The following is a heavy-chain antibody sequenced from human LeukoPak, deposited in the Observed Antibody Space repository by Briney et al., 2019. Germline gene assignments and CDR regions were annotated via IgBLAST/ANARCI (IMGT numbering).Heavy chain of an antibody. D-gene: IGHD3-22*01. V-gene: IGHV3-30*04. CDR3: ARTKGSGHYQLD. CDR1: GFTFSSYA. CDR2: ISYDGSNK. Sequence: GRSLRLSCAASGFTFSSYAMHWVRQAPGKGLEWVAVISYDGSNKYYADSVEGRFTISRDNAKNSLYLQMNSLRAEDTAFYYCARTKGSGHYQLDWGQGTLVTVSS. J-gene: IGHJ4*02.